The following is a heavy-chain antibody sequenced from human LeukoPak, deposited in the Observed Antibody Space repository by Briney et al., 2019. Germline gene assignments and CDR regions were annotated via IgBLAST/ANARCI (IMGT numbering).Heavy chain of an antibody. CDR3: ARDLRGNYGDYFDY. V-gene: IGHV3-48*03. CDR1: GFTFSSYE. Sequence: GGSLGLSCAASGFTFSSYEMNWVRQAPGKGLEWVSYISSSGSTIYYADSVKGRFTISRDNAKNSLYLQMNSLRAEDTAVYYCARDLRGNYGDYFDYWGQGTLVTVSS. J-gene: IGHJ4*02. CDR2: ISSSGSTI. D-gene: IGHD4-17*01.